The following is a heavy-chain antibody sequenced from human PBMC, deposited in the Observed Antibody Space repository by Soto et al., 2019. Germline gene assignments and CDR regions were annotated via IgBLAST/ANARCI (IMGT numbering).Heavy chain of an antibody. V-gene: IGHV1-69*02. CDR1: GGTFSSYT. Sequence: QVQLVQSGAEVKKPGSSVKVSCKASGGTFSSYTISWVRQAPGQGLEWMGRIIPILGIANYAQKFQGRVTSTADKATSTAYMELSSLRSEDTAVYCCAPRGGITHPGMDWGQGTLVTVSS. D-gene: IGHD1-20*01. J-gene: IGHJ1*01. CDR2: IIPILGIA. CDR3: APRGGITHPGMD.